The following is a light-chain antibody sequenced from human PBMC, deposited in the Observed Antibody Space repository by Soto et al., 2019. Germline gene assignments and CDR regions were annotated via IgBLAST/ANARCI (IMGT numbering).Light chain of an antibody. Sequence: DIQMTQSPSSLSATGGDRVTITCRASQGISNNLAWYQQKPGKVPKLLIYAASTLQSGVPSRFSGSGSGTDFTLTISSLQPEDVATYYCQKYNSVPITFGQGTRLEIK. V-gene: IGKV1-27*01. J-gene: IGKJ5*01. CDR1: QGISNN. CDR2: AAS. CDR3: QKYNSVPIT.